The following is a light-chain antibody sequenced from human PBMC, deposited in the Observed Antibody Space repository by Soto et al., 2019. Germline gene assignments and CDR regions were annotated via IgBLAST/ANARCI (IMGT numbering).Light chain of an antibody. J-gene: IGKJ1*01. CDR2: SAA. V-gene: IGKV1-8*01. CDR3: QQYYSYPWT. CDR1: QPMSIY. Sequence: AIRMTQSPSSLSASTGDTVAITCRASQPMSIYLDWYQQKPGTAPKLLIYSAATLQSGVPSRFSGSGAGTDFTLTINNLQSEDFATDYCQQYYSYPWTFGQGTKVEIQ.